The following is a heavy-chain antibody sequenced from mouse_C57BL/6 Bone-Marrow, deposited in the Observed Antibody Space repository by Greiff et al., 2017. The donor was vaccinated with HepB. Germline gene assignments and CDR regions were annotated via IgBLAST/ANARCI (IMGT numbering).Heavy chain of an antibody. V-gene: IGHV7-1*01. CDR3: ARGVWMDY. D-gene: IGHD2-10*02. Sequence: EVKLVESGGGLVQSGRSLRLSCATSGFTFSDFYMEWVRQAPGKGLEWIAASRNKANDYTTEYSASVKGRFIVSRDTSQSILYLQMNALRAEDTAIYYCARGVWMDYWGQGTSVTVSS. CDR2: SRNKANDYTT. CDR1: GFTFSDFY. J-gene: IGHJ4*01.